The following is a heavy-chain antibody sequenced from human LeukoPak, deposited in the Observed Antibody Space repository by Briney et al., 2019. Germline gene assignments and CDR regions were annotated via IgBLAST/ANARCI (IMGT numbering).Heavy chain of an antibody. CDR2: ISSSSSYI. V-gene: IGHV3-21*01. CDR1: GFTFSSYS. CDR3: ARDHLCGGGDCXSLP. Sequence: GGSLRLSCAASGFTFSSYSMNWARQAPGKGLEWVSSISSSSSYIYYADSVKGRFTISRDNAKNSLYLQMNSLRAEDTAVYYCARDHLCGGGDCXSLPWGQGTLVTVSS. J-gene: IGHJ4*02. D-gene: IGHD2-21*02.